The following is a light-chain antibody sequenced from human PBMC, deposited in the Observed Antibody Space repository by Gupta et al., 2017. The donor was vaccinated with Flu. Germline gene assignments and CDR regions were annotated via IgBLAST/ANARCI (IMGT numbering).Light chain of an antibody. CDR1: QSILYSSNNKNY. V-gene: IGKV4-1*01. CDR2: WAS. Sequence: DIVMTQSPDFLAVSLGERATINCKSSQSILYSSNNKNYLAWYQRKPGQPPKLLVYWASTRESGVPDRFSGSGSGTNFTLTINSLQAEDVAGYYCQQYYTTPFTFGPGTKVDVK. J-gene: IGKJ3*01. CDR3: QQYYTTPFT.